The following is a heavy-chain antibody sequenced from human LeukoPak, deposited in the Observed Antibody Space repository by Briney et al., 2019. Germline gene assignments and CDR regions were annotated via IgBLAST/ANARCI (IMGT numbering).Heavy chain of an antibody. CDR2: TCYRSKWYN. D-gene: IGHD3-10*01. CDR1: GDSVSSNSAA. V-gene: IGHV6-1*01. CDR3: ASGITMVRGMRSAFDI. J-gene: IGHJ3*02. Sequence: SQTLSLTCAISGDSVSSNSAAWNWIRQSPSRGLEWLGRTCYRSKWYNDYAVSVKSRITINPDTSKNQFSLQLNSVTPEDTAVYYCASGITMVRGMRSAFDIWGQGTMVTVSS.